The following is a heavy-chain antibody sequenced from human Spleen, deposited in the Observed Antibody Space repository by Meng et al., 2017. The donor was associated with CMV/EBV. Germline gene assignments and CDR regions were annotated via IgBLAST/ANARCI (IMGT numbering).Heavy chain of an antibody. D-gene: IGHD3-3*01. CDR3: ARDGPRFEYYDFWRASL. CDR1: FNFSNYW. CDR2: IKEDGSEK. V-gene: IGHV3-7*01. J-gene: IGHJ4*02. Sequence: FNFSNYWMTWVRQVPGNGLEWVANIKEDGSEKFYVDSVKGRFTISRDNAKNSLYLQMNSLRAEDTAVYYCARDGPRFEYYDFWRASLWGQGTLVTVSS.